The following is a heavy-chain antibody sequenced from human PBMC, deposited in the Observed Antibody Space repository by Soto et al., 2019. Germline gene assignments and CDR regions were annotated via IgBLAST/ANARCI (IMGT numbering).Heavy chain of an antibody. Sequence: QITLKESGPTLVKPTQTLTLTCSFSGFSLSTRGVGVGWIRQPPGKALEWLALIFWDDDKWYSPSLRSRLTITEDTSKTQVVLTTPNMDPVDTATYYCAHRSRGYAYYFDQWGQGTRVTVSS. CDR1: GFSLSTRGVG. D-gene: IGHD5-12*01. CDR3: AHRSRGYAYYFDQ. V-gene: IGHV2-5*02. J-gene: IGHJ4*02. CDR2: IFWDDDK.